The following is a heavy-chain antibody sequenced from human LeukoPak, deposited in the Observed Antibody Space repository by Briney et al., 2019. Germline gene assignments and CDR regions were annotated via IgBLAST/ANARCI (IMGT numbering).Heavy chain of an antibody. CDR1: GGSISSYY. D-gene: IGHD3-10*01. Sequence: SETLSLTCTVSGGSISSYYWSWIRQPAGKGLEWIGRIYSTGSTNYNPSLKSRVTMSVDTSKNQFSLRLRSVTAADTAVYYCARDGMWFGEFRFDYWGQGTLVTVSS. J-gene: IGHJ4*02. CDR2: IYSTGST. V-gene: IGHV4-4*07. CDR3: ARDGMWFGEFRFDY.